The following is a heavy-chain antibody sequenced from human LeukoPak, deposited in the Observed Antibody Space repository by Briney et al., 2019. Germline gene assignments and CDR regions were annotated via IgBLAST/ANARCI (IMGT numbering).Heavy chain of an antibody. D-gene: IGHD6-6*01. CDR1: GFTFSSYG. J-gene: IGHJ3*02. V-gene: IGHV3-30*02. CDR3: AKKYSSSVLNAFDI. Sequence: GGSLRLSCAASGFTFSSYGVHWVRQAPGKGLEWVAVIWYDGSNKYYADSVKGRFTISRDNSKNTLYLQMNSLRAEDAAVYYCAKKYSSSVLNAFDIWGQGTMVTVSS. CDR2: IWYDGSNK.